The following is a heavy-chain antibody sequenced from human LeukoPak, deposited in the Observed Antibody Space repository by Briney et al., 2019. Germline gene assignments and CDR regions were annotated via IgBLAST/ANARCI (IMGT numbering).Heavy chain of an antibody. V-gene: IGHV4-59*01. CDR2: IYYSGST. CDR3: ARSRGYFDY. Sequence: SETLSLTCTVSGGSISSYYWSWIRQPPGKGPEWIGYIYYSGSTNYNPSLKSRVTISVDTSKNQFSLKLSSVTAADTALYYRARSRGYFDYWGQGTLVTVSS. CDR1: GGSISSYY. D-gene: IGHD6-13*01. J-gene: IGHJ4*02.